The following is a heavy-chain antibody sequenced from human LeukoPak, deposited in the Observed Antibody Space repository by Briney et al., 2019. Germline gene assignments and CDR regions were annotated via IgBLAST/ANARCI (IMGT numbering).Heavy chain of an antibody. V-gene: IGHV4-39*07. Sequence: SETLSLTCTVSGGSISSSSYYWGWIRQPPGKGLEWIGSIYYSGSTYYNPSLKSRVTISVDTSKNQFSLRLSSVTAADTAVYYCARDRRSGSYSMGTYYYYYMDVWGKGTTVTVSS. J-gene: IGHJ6*03. CDR1: GGSISSSSYY. D-gene: IGHD3-10*01. CDR3: ARDRRSGSYSMGTYYYYYMDV. CDR2: IYYSGST.